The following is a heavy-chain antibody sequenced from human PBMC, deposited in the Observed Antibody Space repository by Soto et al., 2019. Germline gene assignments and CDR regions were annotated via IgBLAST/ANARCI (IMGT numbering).Heavy chain of an antibody. Sequence: EVKLVESGGGLAQPGGSLRLSCAASGFSLSDYDMHWVRQSPGEGLEWVSVIGIPGETKYVGSVKGRFTISRDTAKNSLYLQMNNLRVEDTAVYYCVRVPRSGSSRNGLDVWGQGTTVTVSS. D-gene: IGHD3-3*01. CDR3: VRVPRSGSSRNGLDV. J-gene: IGHJ6*02. CDR1: GFSLSDYD. V-gene: IGHV3-13*01. CDR2: IGIPGET.